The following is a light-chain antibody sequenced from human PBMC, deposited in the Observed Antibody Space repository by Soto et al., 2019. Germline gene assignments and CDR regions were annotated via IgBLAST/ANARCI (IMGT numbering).Light chain of an antibody. CDR2: DAP. V-gene: IGKV1-5*01. Sequence: DIQMTQSPSTLSASVGDRVTITCRASQNINNWLAWYQQKAGKAPKILISDAPTLESGVPSRFSGSGSGTEFTLTISSLQPDDFATYYCQQYKSYSAFGQGTKLEIK. J-gene: IGKJ2*01. CDR3: QQYKSYSA. CDR1: QNINNW.